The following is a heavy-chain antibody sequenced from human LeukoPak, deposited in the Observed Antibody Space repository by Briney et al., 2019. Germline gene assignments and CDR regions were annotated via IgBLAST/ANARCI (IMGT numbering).Heavy chain of an antibody. J-gene: IGHJ6*03. D-gene: IGHD3-9*01. CDR1: GFTFSSYD. CDR2: IKQGGGNR. Sequence: QSGGSLRLSCAASGFTFSSYDMPWVRQAPGKGLEWVANIKQGGGNRDYGDSVKGRFPISRDNAKNTLYLQMNSLRADDTAVYYWTRATTHYDILTGVYYYYCMDVWGKGTTVTISS. CDR3: TRATTHYDILTGVYYYYCMDV. V-gene: IGHV3-7*03.